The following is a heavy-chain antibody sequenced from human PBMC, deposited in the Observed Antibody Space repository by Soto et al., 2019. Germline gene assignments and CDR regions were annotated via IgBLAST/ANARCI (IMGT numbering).Heavy chain of an antibody. CDR2: IYPGDSDT. CDR3: ARLGFNYDFLSGYYNVQHYYGIDV. Sequence: VNPPGESLKISCKGSGYSFTSYWIAWVRQMPGEGLEWMGIIYPGDSDTRYSPSFQGQVTISADKSINSVYLQWSSLKASDTATYYCARLGFNYDFLSGYYNVQHYYGIDVWGQGTTVTVSS. D-gene: IGHD3-3*01. J-gene: IGHJ6*02. CDR1: GYSFTSYW. V-gene: IGHV5-51*01.